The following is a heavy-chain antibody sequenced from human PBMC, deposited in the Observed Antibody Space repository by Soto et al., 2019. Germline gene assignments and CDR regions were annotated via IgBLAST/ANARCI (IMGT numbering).Heavy chain of an antibody. J-gene: IGHJ4*02. CDR3: ARRYGYSFDY. Sequence: QVQLQESGPGLVKPSETLSLTCTVSAGSISSYYWSWIRQPPGRGLEWIGYIYYSGSTNYNPSLKRRVTISVETSKNQFSLKLSSVTAADTAVYYCARRYGYSFDYWGQGTLVTVSS. D-gene: IGHD1-1*01. V-gene: IGHV4-59*08. CDR1: AGSISSYY. CDR2: IYYSGST.